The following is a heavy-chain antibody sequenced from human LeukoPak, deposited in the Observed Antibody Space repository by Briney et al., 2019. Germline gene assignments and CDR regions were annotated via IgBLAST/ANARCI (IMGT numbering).Heavy chain of an antibody. CDR3: ARELRREVTLDY. J-gene: IGHJ4*01. D-gene: IGHD2-21*02. V-gene: IGHV3-74*01. Sequence: GGSLRLSCVPSEFTFFSYGMQWVRQAPGKGLVWVSRIFTYGTTTSYADSVKGRFTISRDNATNTLYLQMNSLRAEDTAVYYCARELRREVTLDYWGEGTLVTV. CDR1: EFTFFSYG. CDR2: IFTYGTTT.